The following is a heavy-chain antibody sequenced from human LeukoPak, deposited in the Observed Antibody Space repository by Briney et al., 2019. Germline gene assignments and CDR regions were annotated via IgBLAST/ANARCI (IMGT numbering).Heavy chain of an antibody. V-gene: IGHV4-39*07. D-gene: IGHD4/OR15-4a*01. CDR3: ARGGTLMTMVN. CDR1: GGSVSSGGYY. Sequence: PSETLSLTCTVSGGSVSSGGYYWGCIRQPPGKGLEWIGTIYYSGSTYYDPSIKSRVTISVDTSKNQFSMNLNSVTAADTAVDYCARGGTLMTMVNWGQGTLVTVSS. CDR2: IYYSGST. J-gene: IGHJ4*02.